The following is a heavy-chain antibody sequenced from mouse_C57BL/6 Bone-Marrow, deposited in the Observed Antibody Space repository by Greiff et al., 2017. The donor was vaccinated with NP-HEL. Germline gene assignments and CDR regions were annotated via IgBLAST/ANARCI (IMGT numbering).Heavy chain of an antibody. CDR1: GFNIKDDY. D-gene: IGHD1-1*01. V-gene: IGHV14-4*01. CDR2: IDPENGDT. CDR3: TLHYYGSSDWYVDV. Sequence: EVQLQQSGAELVRPGASVKLSCTASGFNIKDDYMHWVKQRPEQGLEWIGWIDPENGDTEYASKFQGKATITADTSSNTAYLQLSSLTSEDTAVYYCTLHYYGSSDWYVDVWGTGTTVTVSS. J-gene: IGHJ1*03.